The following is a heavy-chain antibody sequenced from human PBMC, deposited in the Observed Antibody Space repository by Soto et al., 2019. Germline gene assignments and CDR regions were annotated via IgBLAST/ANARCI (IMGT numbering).Heavy chain of an antibody. Sequence: EVQLVESGGGLVKPGGSLRLSCAASGFTFSNAWMSWVRQAPGKGLEWVGRIKSNTDGGTTDYAAPVKGRFTISRDDSKNTLYLQMNSLKTEDTAVYYCTTDVEKDAFDIWGQGTMVTVSS. V-gene: IGHV3-15*01. CDR2: IKSNTDGGTT. CDR1: GFTFSNAW. J-gene: IGHJ3*02. CDR3: TTDVEKDAFDI.